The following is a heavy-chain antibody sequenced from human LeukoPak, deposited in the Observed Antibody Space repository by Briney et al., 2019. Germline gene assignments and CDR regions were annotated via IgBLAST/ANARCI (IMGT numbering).Heavy chain of an antibody. CDR2: IIPIFGTA. CDR1: GGTFSSYA. V-gene: IGHV1-69*13. CDR3: AREGIAARYWFDP. Sequence: SVKVSCKASGGTFSSYAISWVRQAPGQGLEWMGGIIPIFGTANYAQKFQGRVTITADESTSTAYMELSSLRSEDTAVYYCAREGIAARYWFDPWGQGTLVTVSS. D-gene: IGHD6-6*01. J-gene: IGHJ5*02.